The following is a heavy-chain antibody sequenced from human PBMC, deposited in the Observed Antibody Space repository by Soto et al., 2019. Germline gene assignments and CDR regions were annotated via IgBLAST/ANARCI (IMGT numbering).Heavy chain of an antibody. D-gene: IGHD6-6*01. V-gene: IGHV4-39*01. Sequence: AETLSLTGTGSGGSISSSSYYWGWIRQPPGKGLEWIGSIYYSGSTYYNPSLKSRVTISVDTSKKPFSLKLSSVTAAHTAVYYCARISASSSAGMDVWGQGTMVTVSS. CDR3: ARISASSSAGMDV. CDR2: IYYSGST. J-gene: IGHJ6*02. CDR1: GGSISSSSYY.